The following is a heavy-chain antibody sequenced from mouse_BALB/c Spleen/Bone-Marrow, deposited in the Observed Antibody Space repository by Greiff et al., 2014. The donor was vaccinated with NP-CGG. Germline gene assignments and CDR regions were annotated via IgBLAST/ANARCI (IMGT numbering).Heavy chain of an antibody. CDR2: INPDSRTI. V-gene: IGHV4-1*02. CDR1: GFDFSGYW. D-gene: IGHD1-2*01. CDR3: ARNGYYGWMTY. Sequence: VQLKESGGGLVQPGGSLKLSCAASGFDFSGYWMTWVRQAPGKGLGWIGEINPDSRTINYKPSLKEKFIMSRDNAKNTLYLQMSKVRSEDTALYYCARNGYYGWMTYWGQGTLVTVSA. J-gene: IGHJ3*01.